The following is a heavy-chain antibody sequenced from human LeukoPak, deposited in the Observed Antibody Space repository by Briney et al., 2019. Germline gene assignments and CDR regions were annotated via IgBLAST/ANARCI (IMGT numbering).Heavy chain of an antibody. CDR3: ARRWGDTLDY. J-gene: IGHJ4*02. D-gene: IGHD3-16*01. V-gene: IGHV3-23*01. CDR2: SSGSGGGT. Sequence: GGSPRLSRADPGFTFSSSAMSWVREAPGKGLECVYTSSGSGGGTDYADLVKCRYTTARDNYKNTLYLQINSLRAEDTAVYYCARRWGDTLDYWGQGTLVTVSS. CDR1: GFTFSSSA.